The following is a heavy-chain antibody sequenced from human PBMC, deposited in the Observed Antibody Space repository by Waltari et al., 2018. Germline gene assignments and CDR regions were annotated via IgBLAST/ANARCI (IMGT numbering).Heavy chain of an antibody. CDR2: ININVGAT. V-gene: IGHV1-46*01. Sequence: QVHLVQSGAEVKEPGASVKVSCTASGYTFSRNYIHWVRQAPGQGLEWMGIININVGATSYAEKFQGRVTMTRDTSTNTVYMELSSLRSEDTAVYYCAREGDESSSFDYWGQGSLVTVSS. CDR1: GYTFSRNY. D-gene: IGHD2-2*01. CDR3: AREGDESSSFDY. J-gene: IGHJ4*02.